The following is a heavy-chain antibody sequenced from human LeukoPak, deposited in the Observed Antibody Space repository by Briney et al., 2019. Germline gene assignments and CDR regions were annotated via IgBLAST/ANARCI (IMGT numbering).Heavy chain of an antibody. CDR2: VSWNRDFI. CDR1: GFIFHDFA. D-gene: IGHD2-15*01. J-gene: IGHJ6*03. Sequence: GRSLRLSCVATGFIFHDFAMHWVRHAPGKGLEWVSSVSWNRDFIAYADSVRGRFTVSRDNDQNSLYLEMSGLRPEDTALYYCVKSGGYYYLDAWGKGTTVIVSS. CDR3: VKSGGYYYLDA. V-gene: IGHV3-9*01.